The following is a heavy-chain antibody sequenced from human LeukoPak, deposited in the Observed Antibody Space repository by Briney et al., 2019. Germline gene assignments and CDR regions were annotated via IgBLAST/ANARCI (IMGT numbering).Heavy chain of an antibody. V-gene: IGHV4-59*08. D-gene: IGHD1-26*01. Sequence: SETLSLTCTVSGGSISSYYWSWIRQPPGKGLEWIGYIYYSGSTNYNPSLKSRVTISVDTSKNQFSLKLSSVTAADTAVYYCARQASGGSTSFFDYWGQGTPVTVSS. CDR3: ARQASGGSTSFFDY. CDR2: IYYSGST. CDR1: GGSISSYY. J-gene: IGHJ4*02.